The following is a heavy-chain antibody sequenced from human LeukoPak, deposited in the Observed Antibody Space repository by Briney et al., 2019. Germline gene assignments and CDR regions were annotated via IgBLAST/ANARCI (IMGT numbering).Heavy chain of an antibody. V-gene: IGHV4-38-2*02. D-gene: IGHD3-10*01. CDR3: ARRRGSGRSGDDY. Sequence: SETLSLTCIVSGYSINSGYYWGWIRQPPGKGLEWIGEINHSGSTNYNPSLKSRVTISVDTSKNQFSLKLSSVTAADTAVYYCARRRGSGRSGDDYWGQGTLVTVSS. CDR2: INHSGST. J-gene: IGHJ4*02. CDR1: GYSINSGYY.